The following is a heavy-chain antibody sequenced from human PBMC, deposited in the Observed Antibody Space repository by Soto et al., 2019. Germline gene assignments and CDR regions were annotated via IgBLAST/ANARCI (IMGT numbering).Heavy chain of an antibody. CDR1: GFTFSSYS. Sequence: GGSLRLSCAASGFTFSSYSMNWVRQAPGKGLEWVSSISSSSSYIYYADSVKGRFTISRDNAKNSLYLQMNSLRAEDTAVYYCARDSASYYYDSSGYFLDYYYGMDVWGQGTTVTVSS. J-gene: IGHJ6*02. CDR3: ARDSASYYYDSSGYFLDYYYGMDV. D-gene: IGHD3-22*01. CDR2: ISSSSSYI. V-gene: IGHV3-21*01.